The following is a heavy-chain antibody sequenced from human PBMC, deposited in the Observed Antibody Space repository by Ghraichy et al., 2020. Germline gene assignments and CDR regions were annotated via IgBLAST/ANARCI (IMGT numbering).Heavy chain of an antibody. J-gene: IGHJ5*02. D-gene: IGHD3-16*02. Sequence: ASVKVSCKSSGYTFTNYDITWVRQAPGQGLEWMGWISGSNGDTSYSQSLQDRVTLTTDTSTGTAYMELRSLRSDDTAFYYCARVVTSTIVRRSTSRWFDPWGQGTLVTVSS. CDR2: ISGSNGDT. V-gene: IGHV1-18*01. CDR3: ARVVTSTIVRRSTSRWFDP. CDR1: GYTFTNYD.